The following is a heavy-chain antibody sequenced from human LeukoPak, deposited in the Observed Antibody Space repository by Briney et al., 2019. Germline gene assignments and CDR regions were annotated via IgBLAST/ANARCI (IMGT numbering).Heavy chain of an antibody. Sequence: RASVKVSCKASGYTFTSYGISWVRQAPGQGLEWMGWISAYNGNTNYAQKLQGRVTMTTDTSTSTAYMELRSLRSEDTAVYYCARINRSGSSGSLAFDIWGQGTMVTVSS. D-gene: IGHD1-26*01. CDR1: GYTFTSYG. J-gene: IGHJ3*02. CDR3: ARINRSGSSGSLAFDI. V-gene: IGHV1-18*01. CDR2: ISAYNGNT.